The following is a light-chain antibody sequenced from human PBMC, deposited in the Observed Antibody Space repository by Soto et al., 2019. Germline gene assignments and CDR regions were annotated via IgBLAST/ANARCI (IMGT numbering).Light chain of an antibody. CDR2: GAS. CDR3: QQYKDWPPLT. V-gene: IGKV3D-15*01. Sequence: EIVMTQSPVILSVSPGERATLSCRASQNININLAWYQQRPXQAPRVLIYGASSRASGIPDRFSGSGSGTDFTLTINRLEPDDFAFYYCQQYKDWPPLTFGGGTRVDMK. CDR1: QNININ. J-gene: IGKJ4*01.